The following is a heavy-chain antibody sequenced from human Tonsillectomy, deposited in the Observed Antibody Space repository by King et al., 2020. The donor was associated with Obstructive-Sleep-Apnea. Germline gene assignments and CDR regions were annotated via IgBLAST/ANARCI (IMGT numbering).Heavy chain of an antibody. D-gene: IGHD6-13*01. CDR2: ISSNGGST. V-gene: IGHV3-64*01. Sequence: QLVQSGGGLVQPGGSLRLSCAASGFTFSSYDMHWVRQAPGKGLEYVSAISSNGGSTYYANSVKGRFTISGDNFKSTLYLQMGSLRAEDMAVYYCARDGYTSSSDYWGQGTLVTVSS. CDR3: ARDGYTSSSDY. CDR1: GFTFSSYD. J-gene: IGHJ4*02.